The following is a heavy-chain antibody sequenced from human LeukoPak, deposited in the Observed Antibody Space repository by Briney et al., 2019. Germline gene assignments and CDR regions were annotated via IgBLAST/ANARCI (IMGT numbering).Heavy chain of an antibody. Sequence: PSETLSLTCTVSGGSISSYYWSWIRQPPGEGLEWIGYIYYSGSTNYNPSLKSRVTISVDTSKNQFSLKLSSVTAADTAVYYCARHGTRVYFDYWGQGTLVTVSS. CDR2: IYYSGST. CDR3: ARHGTRVYFDY. V-gene: IGHV4-59*08. CDR1: GGSISSYY. J-gene: IGHJ4*02. D-gene: IGHD3-10*01.